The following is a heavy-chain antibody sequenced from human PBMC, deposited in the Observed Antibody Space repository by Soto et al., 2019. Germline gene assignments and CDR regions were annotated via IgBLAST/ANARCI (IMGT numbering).Heavy chain of an antibody. Sequence: QVQLVQSGAEVKKPGASVKVSCKASGYSFTTSGITRVRQAPGQGREWMGWISTYNGNTNYAQKHQDRDTLTTDTSTSTAYMELWSLRSDDKAGYYCARRLYRVYDYWGQGTMVTVTS. CDR3: ARRLYRVYDY. V-gene: IGHV1-18*01. J-gene: IGHJ4*02. CDR2: ISTYNGNT. CDR1: GYSFTTSG.